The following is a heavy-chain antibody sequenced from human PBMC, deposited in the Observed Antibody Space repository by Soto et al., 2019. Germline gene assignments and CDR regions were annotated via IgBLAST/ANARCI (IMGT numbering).Heavy chain of an antibody. V-gene: IGHV1-18*01. CDR1: GYTFTSYG. Sequence: ASVKVSCKASGYTFTSYGISWVRQAPGQGLEWMGWISAYNGSTYYADSVKGRFTISRDNSKNTLYLQMNSLRAEDTAVYYCASDPLSFDYWGQGTLVTVSS. CDR2: ISAYNGST. CDR3: ASDPLSFDY. J-gene: IGHJ4*02.